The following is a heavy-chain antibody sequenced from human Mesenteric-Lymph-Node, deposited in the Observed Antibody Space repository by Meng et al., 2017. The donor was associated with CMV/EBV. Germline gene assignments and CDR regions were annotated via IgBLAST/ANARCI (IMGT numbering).Heavy chain of an antibody. CDR2: IKQGGTEQ. V-gene: IGHV3-7*01. CDR1: GFTFSSYW. Sequence: GGSLRLSCVASGFTFSSYWMTWVRQAPGKGLEWVASIKQGGTEQYYVDSVKGRITISRDNAKNTLYLQMNSLRAEDTAVYYCASHNARDAFDIWGHGTMVTVSS. J-gene: IGHJ3*02. CDR3: ASHNARDAFDI. D-gene: IGHD1-14*01.